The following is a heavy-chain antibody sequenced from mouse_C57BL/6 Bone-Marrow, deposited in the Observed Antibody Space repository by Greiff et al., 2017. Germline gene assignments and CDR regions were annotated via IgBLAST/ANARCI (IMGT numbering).Heavy chain of an antibody. Sequence: VQLQQSGPELVKPGASVKIPCKASGYTFTDYNMDWVKQSHGKSLEWIGDINPNNGGTIYNQKFKGKATLTVDKSSSTAYMELRSLTSEDTVVYYCARNYNDYDAGYYAMDYWGQGTSVTVSS. CDR3: ARNYNDYDAGYYAMDY. V-gene: IGHV1-18*01. D-gene: IGHD2-4*01. CDR1: GYTFTDYN. CDR2: INPNNGGT. J-gene: IGHJ4*01.